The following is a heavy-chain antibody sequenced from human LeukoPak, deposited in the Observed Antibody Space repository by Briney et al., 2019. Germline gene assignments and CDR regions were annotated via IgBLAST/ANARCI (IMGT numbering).Heavy chain of an antibody. J-gene: IGHJ4*02. CDR2: INPNSGGT. CDR1: GYTFTGYY. D-gene: IGHD5-12*01. Sequence: ASVKVSCTASGYTFTGYYMHSVRQAPGQRLRWRGWINPNSGGTNYAQKFQGRVTMTRDTSISTAYMELSRLRSDDTAVYYCARSRWGSGYDGWGQGTLVTVSS. V-gene: IGHV1-2*02. CDR3: ARSRWGSGYDG.